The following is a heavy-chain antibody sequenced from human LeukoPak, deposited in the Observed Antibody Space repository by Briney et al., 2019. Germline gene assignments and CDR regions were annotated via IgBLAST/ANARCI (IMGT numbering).Heavy chain of an antibody. Sequence: GESLKISCKGSGYGFSSYWIGWVRQMPGKGLEYMGIICPGDSDTRYSQSFQGQVTISADKSITTAYLQWSSLKASDTATYYCARHTTVGGSLRFDYWGQGTLVSVSS. V-gene: IGHV5-51*01. CDR3: ARHTTVGGSLRFDY. CDR1: GYGFSSYW. J-gene: IGHJ4*02. D-gene: IGHD3-16*01. CDR2: ICPGDSDT.